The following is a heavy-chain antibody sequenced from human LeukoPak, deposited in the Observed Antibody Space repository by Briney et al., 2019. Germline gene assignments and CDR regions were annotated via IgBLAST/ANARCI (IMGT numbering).Heavy chain of an antibody. CDR2: INPSGGST. CDR3: ARGRPLLRDGYNNWFDP. J-gene: IGHJ5*02. CDR1: GYTFTSYY. D-gene: IGHD5-24*01. Sequence: ASVKVSCKASGYTFTSYYMHWVRQAPGQGLEWMGIINPSGGSTSYAQKLQGRVTMTRDTSTSTVYMELSSLRSDDTAVYYCARGRPLLRDGYNNWFDPWGQGTLVTVSS. V-gene: IGHV1-46*01.